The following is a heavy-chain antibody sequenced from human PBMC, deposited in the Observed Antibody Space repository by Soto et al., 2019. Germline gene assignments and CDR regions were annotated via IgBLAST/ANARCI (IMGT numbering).Heavy chain of an antibody. CDR2: IDKVGTDS. V-gene: IGHV3-74*01. Sequence: EVQLVESGGGLVQPGGSLRLSCAASEFTFSGRSVHWVRQAPGKGLVWVSGIDKVGTDSTYADSVKGRFTSSRDNAKNPVYLQMHSLRVEDTALYYCARGWFGPDVWGKGTTVTVSS. J-gene: IGHJ6*03. CDR1: EFTFSGRS. CDR3: ARGWFGPDV. D-gene: IGHD3-10*01.